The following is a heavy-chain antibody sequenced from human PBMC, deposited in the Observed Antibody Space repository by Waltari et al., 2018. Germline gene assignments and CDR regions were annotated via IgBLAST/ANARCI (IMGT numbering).Heavy chain of an antibody. Sequence: EVQLVQSGAEVKKSGESLKISCKGSGYRFMNSWIGWVRQMAGKGLEWIGIIYPGDSDTRDRPSFQDQVTMSADKSINTAYLQWSSLKASDTAIYFCARRNTGSSWDYFDYWGQGSLVTVSS. CDR3: ARRNTGSSWDYFDY. V-gene: IGHV5-51*01. D-gene: IGHD1-26*01. J-gene: IGHJ4*02. CDR2: IYPGDSDT. CDR1: GYRFMNSW.